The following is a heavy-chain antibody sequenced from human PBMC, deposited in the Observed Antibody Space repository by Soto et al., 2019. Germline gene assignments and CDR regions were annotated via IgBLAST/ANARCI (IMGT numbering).Heavy chain of an antibody. CDR3: AKEERTYSGYDRVFEFDH. D-gene: IGHD5-12*01. CDR1: GFTFSSYG. V-gene: IGHV3-30*18. Sequence: GGSLRLSCAASGFTFSSYGMHWVRQAPGKGLEWVAVISYDGSNKYYADSVKGRFTISRDNSKNTLYLQMNSLRAEDTAVYYCAKEERTYSGYDRVFEFDHWGQGTLVTVSS. CDR2: ISYDGSNK. J-gene: IGHJ4*02.